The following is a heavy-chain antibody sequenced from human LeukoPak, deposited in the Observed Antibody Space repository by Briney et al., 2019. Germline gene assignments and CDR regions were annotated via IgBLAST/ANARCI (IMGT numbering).Heavy chain of an antibody. D-gene: IGHD6-13*01. J-gene: IGHJ5*02. CDR2: IYYSGST. Sequence: SETLSLTCTVSGGSISSYYWSWIRQPPGKGLEWIGYIYYSGSTNYNPSLKSRVTMSVDTSKNQFSLKLSSVTAADTAVYYCARGSSSWYHWFDPWGQGTLVTVSS. CDR1: GGSISSYY. V-gene: IGHV4-59*12. CDR3: ARGSSSWYHWFDP.